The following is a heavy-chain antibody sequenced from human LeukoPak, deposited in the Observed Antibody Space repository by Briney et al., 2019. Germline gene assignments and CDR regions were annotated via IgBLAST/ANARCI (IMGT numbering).Heavy chain of an antibody. CDR1: GGSIRSYY. CDR2: IYYSGST. J-gene: IGHJ6*03. CDR3: ARDNTMVRGGYYYYYMDV. V-gene: IGHV4-59*01. D-gene: IGHD3-10*01. Sequence: SETLPLTCTVSGGSIRSYYWSWIRQPPGKGLEWIGYIYYSGSTNYNPSLKSRVTISIDTSKNQFSLKLGSVTAADTAVYYCARDNTMVRGGYYYYYMDVWGKGTTVTVSS.